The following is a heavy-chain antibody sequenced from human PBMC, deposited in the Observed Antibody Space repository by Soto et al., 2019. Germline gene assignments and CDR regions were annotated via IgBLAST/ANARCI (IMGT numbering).Heavy chain of an antibody. CDR1: GFTFSNFG. CDR2: VRSDGDTT. J-gene: IGHJ4*02. D-gene: IGHD1-26*01. V-gene: IGHV3-23*01. CDR3: AKGKGVGATPDGANC. Sequence: EVQVLESGGGLVQPGGSLRLSCAASGFTFSNFGMNWVRQAPGKGLEWVSGVRSDGDTTYNAESVKGRFTVSRDTSRNTVYLQMICLRAEDTAIYYCAKGKGVGATPDGANCWGQGTLVTVSS.